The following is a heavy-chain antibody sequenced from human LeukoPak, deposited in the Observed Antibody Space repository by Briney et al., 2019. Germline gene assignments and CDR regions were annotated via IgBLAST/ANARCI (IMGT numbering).Heavy chain of an antibody. D-gene: IGHD6-13*01. CDR1: GFTVSSNY. CDR3: ARVLGAAAAD. CDR2: IYSGGTT. V-gene: IGHV3-53*01. Sequence: GGSLRLSCAASGFTVSSNYMSWVRQAPGKGLEWVSVIYSGGTTHYADSVKGRFAISRDDSKNTLYLQMNSLTVEDTAVYYCARVLGAAAADWGQGTLVTVSS. J-gene: IGHJ4*02.